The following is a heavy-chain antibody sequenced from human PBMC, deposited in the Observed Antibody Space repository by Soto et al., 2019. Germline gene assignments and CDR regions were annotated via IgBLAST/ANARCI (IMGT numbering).Heavy chain of an antibody. V-gene: IGHV3-7*05. Sequence: EVQLEESGGDLVQPGGSLRLSCAASGFTLSAYWMTWVRQAPGKGLGWVANIHRDGSKKSYLDSVRGRFTISRDNVGNSLYLQMDSLSADDTALYCCARDVSPGSSSLFLDAFDIWGQGTMVTVSS. CDR3: ARDVSPGSSSLFLDAFDI. J-gene: IGHJ3*02. D-gene: IGHD6-13*01. CDR1: GFTLSAYW. CDR2: IHRDGSKK.